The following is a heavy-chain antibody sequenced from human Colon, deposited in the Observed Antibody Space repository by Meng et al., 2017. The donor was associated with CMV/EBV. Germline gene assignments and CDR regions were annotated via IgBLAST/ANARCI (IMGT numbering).Heavy chain of an antibody. Sequence: SETLSLTCTVSGGSISSYYWSWIRQPPGKGLEWIGYIYYSGSTNYNPSLKSRVTISVDTSKNQFSLKLSSVTAADTAVYYCARDSPLLADFDSWGQGALVTVSS. CDR2: IYYSGST. CDR3: ARDSPLLADFDS. D-gene: IGHD2-21*01. J-gene: IGHJ5*01. CDR1: GGSISSYY. V-gene: IGHV4-59*01.